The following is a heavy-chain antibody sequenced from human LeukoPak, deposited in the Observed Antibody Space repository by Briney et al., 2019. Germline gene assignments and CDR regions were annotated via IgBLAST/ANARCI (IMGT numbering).Heavy chain of an antibody. D-gene: IGHD6-19*01. CDR2: ISSSGSTM. CDR3: AREVSSGWSNDDAFDT. CDR1: GFTFSSYE. J-gene: IGHJ3*02. Sequence: GGSLRLSCAASGFTFSSYEMNWVRHAPGKGLEWVSYISSSGSTMSYADSVKGRFSISRYNAKNSLYLQLSSLRAEDTAVYYCAREVSSGWSNDDAFDTWGQGTMVTVSS. V-gene: IGHV3-48*03.